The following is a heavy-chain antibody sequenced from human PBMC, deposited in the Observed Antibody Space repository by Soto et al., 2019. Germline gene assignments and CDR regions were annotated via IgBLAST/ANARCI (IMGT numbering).Heavy chain of an antibody. CDR1: GGTFSSYA. CDR2: IIPIFGTA. CDR3: ARGRPAIAAQYYYYGMDV. Sequence: SVKVSCKASGGTFSSYAISWVRQAPGQGLEWMGGIIPIFGTANYAQKFQGRVTITADESTSTAYMELSSLRSEDTAVYYCARGRPAIAAQYYYYGMDVWGQGTTVTVSS. J-gene: IGHJ6*02. D-gene: IGHD6-6*01. V-gene: IGHV1-69*13.